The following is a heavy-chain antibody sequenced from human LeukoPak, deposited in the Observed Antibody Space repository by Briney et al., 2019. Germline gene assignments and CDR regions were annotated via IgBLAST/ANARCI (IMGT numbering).Heavy chain of an antibody. D-gene: IGHD3-10*01. V-gene: IGHV3-23*01. CDR1: GLTFSSYA. J-gene: IGHJ3*02. Sequence: PGGSLRLSCEGSGLTFSSYAMSWVRQAPGKGPEWVSTITGSGTSTYHADSVKGRSTISRDISQTTLFLQMNSLRAEDTARYYYAKARLGSGTYSAFDIWGQGTMVTVSS. CDR2: ITGSGTST. CDR3: AKARLGSGTYSAFDI.